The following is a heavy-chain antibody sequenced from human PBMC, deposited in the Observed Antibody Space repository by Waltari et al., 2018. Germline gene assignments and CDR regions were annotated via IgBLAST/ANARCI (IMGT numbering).Heavy chain of an antibody. V-gene: IGHV1-69*01. J-gene: IGHJ6*02. Sequence: QVQLVQSGAEVKKPGSSVKVSCKASGGTFSSYAISWVRQAPGQGLEWMGGIIPIFGTANYAQKFQGRVTITADESTSTAYMELSSLRSEDTAVYYCARDHLRIAAPYYYGMDVWGQGTTVTVSS. D-gene: IGHD6-6*01. CDR3: ARDHLRIAAPYYYGMDV. CDR1: GGTFSSYA. CDR2: IIPIFGTA.